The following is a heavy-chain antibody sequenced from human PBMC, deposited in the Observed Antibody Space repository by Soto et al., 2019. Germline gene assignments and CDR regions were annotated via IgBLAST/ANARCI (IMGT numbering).Heavy chain of an antibody. D-gene: IGHD6-13*01. CDR1: GFTFSSYW. V-gene: IGHV3-74*01. J-gene: IGHJ5*02. Sequence: EVQLVESGGGLVQPGESLRLSCAASGFTFSSYWMHWVRQAPGKVLVWVSRINSDGSRTNYADSVKGRFTVSRDNAKNTQYLQMNSLRAEDTAVYYCARVLTGSWNWFDPWGQGTLVTVSS. CDR2: INSDGSRT. CDR3: ARVLTGSWNWFDP.